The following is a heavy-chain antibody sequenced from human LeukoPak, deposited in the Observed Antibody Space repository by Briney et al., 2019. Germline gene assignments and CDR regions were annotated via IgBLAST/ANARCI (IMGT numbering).Heavy chain of an antibody. J-gene: IGHJ4*02. D-gene: IGHD2/OR15-2a*01. CDR1: GFSSNSG. Sequence: SGGSLRLSCEASGFSSNSGMYWVRQAPGKGLEWVAVISYDGSNAYYGGSVKGRFTISRDDSKNTLYLQMNSLRAEDTAVYYCAKDLNSRWSLDYWGQGTLVTVSS. CDR3: AKDLNSRWSLDY. V-gene: IGHV3-30*18. CDR2: ISYDGSNA.